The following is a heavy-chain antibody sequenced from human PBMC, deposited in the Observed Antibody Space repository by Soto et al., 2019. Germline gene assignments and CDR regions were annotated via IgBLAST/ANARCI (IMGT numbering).Heavy chain of an antibody. CDR2: ISYDGSNK. V-gene: IGHV3-30*18. CDR3: AKDAPLYSGSYSDY. D-gene: IGHD1-26*01. J-gene: IGHJ4*02. Sequence: GSLRLSCAASGFTFSSYGMHWVRQAPGKGLEWVAVISYDGSNKYYADSVKGRFTISRDNSKNTLYLQMNSLRAEDTAVYYCAKDAPLYSGSYSDYWGQGTLVTVSS. CDR1: GFTFSSYG.